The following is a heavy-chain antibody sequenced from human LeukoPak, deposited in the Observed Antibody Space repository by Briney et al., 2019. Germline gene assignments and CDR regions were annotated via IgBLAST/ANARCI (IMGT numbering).Heavy chain of an antibody. J-gene: IGHJ4*02. Sequence: SETLSLTCTVSGGSISSYYWSWIRQPPGKGLEWIGYIYYSGSTNYNPSLKSRVTISVDTSKNQFSLKLSSVTAADTAVCYCARWERNYYDSSGYTYYFDYWGQGTLVTVSS. D-gene: IGHD3-22*01. V-gene: IGHV4-59*01. CDR1: GGSISSYY. CDR3: ARWERNYYDSSGYTYYFDY. CDR2: IYYSGST.